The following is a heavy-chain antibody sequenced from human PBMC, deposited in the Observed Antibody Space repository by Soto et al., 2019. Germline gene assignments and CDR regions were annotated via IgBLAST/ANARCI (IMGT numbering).Heavy chain of an antibody. CDR3: ARGRDCSSGSCYPTGSKYDDYCGMDV. CDR2: IWYDGINK. CDR1: GFTFSSDG. J-gene: IGHJ6*02. V-gene: IGHV3-33*01. D-gene: IGHD2-15*01. Sequence: PGGSLRRSFAASGFTFSSDGMHWVRQAPGKVLELVAVIWYDGINKYYADSVKGRFTISRDNSKNTLYLQMNSLRAEDTAVYYCARGRDCSSGSCYPTGSKYDDYCGMDVWGQGTTDIDSS.